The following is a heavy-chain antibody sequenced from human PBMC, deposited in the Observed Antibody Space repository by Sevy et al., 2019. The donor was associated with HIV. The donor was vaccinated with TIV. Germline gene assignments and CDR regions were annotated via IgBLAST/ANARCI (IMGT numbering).Heavy chain of an antibody. D-gene: IGHD4-17*01. Sequence: GESLKISCKDSGYSFTGYWIGWVRQMPGKGLEWMGIIYPGDSHTRYSPSFQGQVTISADKSISTAYLQWSSLKASDTAMYFCARGTTVTRIDYWGQGTLVTVSS. CDR2: IYPGDSHT. CDR3: ARGTTVTRIDY. V-gene: IGHV5-51*01. J-gene: IGHJ4*02. CDR1: GYSFTGYW.